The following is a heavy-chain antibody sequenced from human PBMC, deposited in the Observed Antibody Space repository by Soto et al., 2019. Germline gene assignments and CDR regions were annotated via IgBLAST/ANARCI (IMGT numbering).Heavy chain of an antibody. CDR1: GFTFSSYW. D-gene: IGHD3-10*01. Sequence: GGSLRLSCAASGFTFSSYWMSWVRQAPGKGLEWVANIKQDGSEKYYVDSVKGRFTISRDNAKNSLYLQMNSLRAEDTAVYYCARAHLPGGRRPYYYGMDVWGQGTTVTVSS. J-gene: IGHJ6*02. CDR2: IKQDGSEK. CDR3: ARAHLPGGRRPYYYGMDV. V-gene: IGHV3-7*01.